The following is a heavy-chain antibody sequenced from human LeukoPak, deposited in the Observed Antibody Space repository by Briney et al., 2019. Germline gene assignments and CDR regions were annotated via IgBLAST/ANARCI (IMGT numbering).Heavy chain of an antibody. J-gene: IGHJ5*02. CDR1: GFSFSSYG. D-gene: IGHD2-15*01. V-gene: IGHV3-30*03. Sequence: GGSLRLSCAASGFSFSSYGMHWVRQAPGKGLEWVAVISYGGSNKYYADSVKGRFTISRDNSKNTLYLQMNSLRAEDTAVYYCARDSRGYCSGGSCYGLNWFDPWGQGTLVTVSS. CDR2: ISYGGSNK. CDR3: ARDSRGYCSGGSCYGLNWFDP.